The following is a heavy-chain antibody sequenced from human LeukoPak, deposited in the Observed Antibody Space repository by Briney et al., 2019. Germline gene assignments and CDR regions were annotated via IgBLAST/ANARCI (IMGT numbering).Heavy chain of an antibody. CDR3: ATNSSGWYY. V-gene: IGHV3-21*01. D-gene: IGHD6-19*01. J-gene: IGHJ4*02. CDR1: GFTFSSYA. Sequence: GGSLRLSCAASGFTFSSYAMSWVRQAPGKGLEWVSSISSSSSYIYYADSVKGRFTISRDNAKNSLYLQMNSLRAEDTAVYYCATNSSGWYYWGQGTLVTVSS. CDR2: ISSSSSYI.